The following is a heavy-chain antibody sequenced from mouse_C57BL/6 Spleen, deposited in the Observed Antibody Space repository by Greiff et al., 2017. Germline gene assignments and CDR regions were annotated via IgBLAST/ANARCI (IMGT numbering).Heavy chain of an antibody. D-gene: IGHD1-1*01. J-gene: IGHJ4*01. CDR3: ALYYGSSYAMDY. V-gene: IGHV1-76*01. CDR1: GYTFTDYY. Sequence: QVQLKESGAELVRPGASVKLSCKASGYTFTDYYINWVKQRPGQGLEWIARIYPGSGNTYYNEKFKGKATLTAEKSSSTAYMQLSSLTSEDSAVYFCALYYGSSYAMDYWGQGTSVTVSS. CDR2: IYPGSGNT.